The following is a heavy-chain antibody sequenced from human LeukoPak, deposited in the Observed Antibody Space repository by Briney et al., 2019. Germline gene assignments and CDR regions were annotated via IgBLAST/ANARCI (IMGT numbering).Heavy chain of an antibody. V-gene: IGHV4-59*01. J-gene: IGHJ3*02. CDR3: ARAKRWENDAFDI. Sequence: SETLSLTCTVSGFSPSTYSWSWIRQPPGKGLEWVGYIYSSGGTDHNPSLKSRVTMSVDTSTNQLSLKLNSVTAADTAVYYCARAKRWENDAFDIWGQGTLVTVAS. D-gene: IGHD1-26*01. CDR2: IYSSGGT. CDR1: GFSPSTYS.